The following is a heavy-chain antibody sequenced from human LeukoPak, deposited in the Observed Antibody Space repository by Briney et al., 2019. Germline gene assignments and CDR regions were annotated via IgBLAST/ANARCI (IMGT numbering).Heavy chain of an antibody. V-gene: IGHV4-34*01. CDR2: INHSGST. J-gene: IGHJ4*02. Sequence: SETLSLTCAVYGGSFSGYYWSWIRQPPGKGLEWIGEINHSGSTNYNPSLKSRVTISVDTSKNQFSLKLSSVTAADTAVYYCARSYDFWSGYYNSDPFDYWGQGTLVTVSS. CDR3: ARSYDFWSGYYNSDPFDY. D-gene: IGHD3-3*01. CDR1: GGSFSGYY.